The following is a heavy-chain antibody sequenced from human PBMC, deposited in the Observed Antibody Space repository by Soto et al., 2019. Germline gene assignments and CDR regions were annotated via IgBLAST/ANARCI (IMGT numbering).Heavy chain of an antibody. V-gene: IGHV3-11*06. CDR2: ISSSSSYT. D-gene: IGHD2-8*01. Sequence: VGSLRLSCAASGFTFSDYYMSWIHQAPGKGLEWVSYISSSSSYTNYADSVKGRFTISRDNAKNSLYLQMNSLGAEDTAVYYCARTPDCTNGVCSAGFDYWGQGTLVTVSS. J-gene: IGHJ4*02. CDR1: GFTFSDYY. CDR3: ARTPDCTNGVCSAGFDY.